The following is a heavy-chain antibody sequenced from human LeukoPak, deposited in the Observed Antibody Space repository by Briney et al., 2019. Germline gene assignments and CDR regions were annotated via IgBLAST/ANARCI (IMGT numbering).Heavy chain of an antibody. CDR2: IYWNDDN. Sequence: KESGPTLVKPTQTLTLTCTFSGFSLSTSGVGVGWIRQPPGKALDWLALIYWNDDNRYSPSLKSRVTITKDTSKNQVVLTMTNMDPVDTATYYCAHIYRNYDFWSGYQGNAFDIWGQGTMVTVSS. V-gene: IGHV2-5*01. CDR3: AHIYRNYDFWSGYQGNAFDI. CDR1: GFSLSTSGVG. J-gene: IGHJ3*02. D-gene: IGHD3-3*01.